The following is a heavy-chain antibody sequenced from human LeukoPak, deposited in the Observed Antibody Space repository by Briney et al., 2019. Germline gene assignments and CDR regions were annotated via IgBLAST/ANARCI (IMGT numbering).Heavy chain of an antibody. J-gene: IGHJ4*02. V-gene: IGHV4-4*02. CDR3: ARRRGYSGYDPRGYFDY. CDR1: GGSISSGNW. D-gene: IGHD5-12*01. CDR2: IYHSGST. Sequence: SETLSLTCAVSGGSISSGNWWSWVRQPPGKGLEWIGEIYHSGSTNYNPSLKSRVTISVDTSKNQFSLKLTSVTAADTAVYYCARRRGYSGYDPRGYFDYWGQGTLVTVSS.